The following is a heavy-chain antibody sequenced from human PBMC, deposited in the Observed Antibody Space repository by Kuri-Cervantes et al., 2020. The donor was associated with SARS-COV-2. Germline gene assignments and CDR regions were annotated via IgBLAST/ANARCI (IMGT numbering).Heavy chain of an antibody. CDR1: VFTFSGHW. V-gene: IGHV3-74*01. J-gene: IGHJ4*02. CDR3: ASDTANQTGFDS. D-gene: IGHD3-9*01. CDR2: INPDGSYT. Sequence: GESLNFSCASSVFTFSGHWIHWVRQPPGKGLVWVSPINPDGSYTNNADSVKGRLTHSRDNAKNMLFLQMNSLRAEETAVYYGASDTANQTGFDSWGQGTLVTVSS.